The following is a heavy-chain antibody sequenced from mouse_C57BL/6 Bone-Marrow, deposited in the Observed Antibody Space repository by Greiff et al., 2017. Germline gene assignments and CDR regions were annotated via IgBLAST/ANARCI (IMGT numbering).Heavy chain of an antibody. J-gene: IGHJ1*03. Sequence: VQLQQSGPELVKPGASVKISCKASGYTFTDSFMNWVKQSHGKSLEWIGHIYPNNGGTNYNQKFKGKATLTVDKSSSTAYMQLSSLTSEDSAVYFCARQGDDGCLDVWGKGTTVTVSS. CDR1: GYTFTDSF. D-gene: IGHD2-2*01. CDR3: ARQGDDGCLDV. CDR2: IYPNNGGT. V-gene: IGHV1-26*01.